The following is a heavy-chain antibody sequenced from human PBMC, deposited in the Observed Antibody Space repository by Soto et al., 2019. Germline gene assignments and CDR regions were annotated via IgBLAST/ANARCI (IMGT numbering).Heavy chain of an antibody. V-gene: IGHV3-30*18. CDR3: AKDLSRAADTVM. CDR2: ISYDGSNK. D-gene: IGHD6-13*01. J-gene: IGHJ4*02. Sequence: QVQLVESGGGVVQPGRSLRLSCAASGFTFSSYGMHWVRQAPGKGLEWVAVISYDGSNKYYADSVKGRFTISRDNSKNTRYLQMNSLRAEDTAVYYCAKDLSRAADTVMWGQGTLVTVSS. CDR1: GFTFSSYG.